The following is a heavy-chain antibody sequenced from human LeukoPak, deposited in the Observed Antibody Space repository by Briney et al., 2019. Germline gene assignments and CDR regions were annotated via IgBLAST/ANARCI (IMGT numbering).Heavy chain of an antibody. CDR3: AHRPGAYYYDSSGYWFPHY. CDR2: IYWNDDK. CDR1: GFSLSTSGVG. D-gene: IGHD3-22*01. Sequence: KWSGPTLVNPTQTLTLTCTFSGFSLSTSGVGVGWIRQPPGKALEWLALIYWNDDKRYSPSLKSRLTITKDTSKNQVVLTMTNMDPVDTATYYCAHRPGAYYYDSSGYWFPHYWGQGTLVTVSS. V-gene: IGHV2-5*01. J-gene: IGHJ4*02.